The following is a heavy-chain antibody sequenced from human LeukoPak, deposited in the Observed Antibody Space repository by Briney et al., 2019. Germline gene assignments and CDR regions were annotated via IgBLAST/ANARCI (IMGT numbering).Heavy chain of an antibody. Sequence: GESLKVSCKGSGYSFTSYWIGWVRQMPGKGLEWMGIIYPGDSDTRYSPSSQGQVTISADKSINTAYLQWSSLKASDTAMYYCARQSTVTTDFDYWGQGTLVTVSS. J-gene: IGHJ4*02. D-gene: IGHD4-17*01. V-gene: IGHV5-51*01. CDR3: ARQSTVTTDFDY. CDR2: IYPGDSDT. CDR1: GYSFTSYW.